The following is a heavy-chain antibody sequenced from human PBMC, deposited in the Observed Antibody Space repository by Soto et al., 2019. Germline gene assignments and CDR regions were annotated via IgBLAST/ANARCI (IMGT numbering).Heavy chain of an antibody. CDR3: ARGGLNWFHP. J-gene: IGHJ5*02. CDR1: GFTFRSYW. V-gene: IGHV3-7*05. D-gene: IGHD1-26*01. Sequence: GGSLRLSCAASGFTFRSYWMSWVRQAPGKGLEWVANIKQDGSEKYYVDSVKGRFTISRDNAKNSLYLQMNSLRAEDTAVYYCARGGLNWFHPWGQGALVTVSS. CDR2: IKQDGSEK.